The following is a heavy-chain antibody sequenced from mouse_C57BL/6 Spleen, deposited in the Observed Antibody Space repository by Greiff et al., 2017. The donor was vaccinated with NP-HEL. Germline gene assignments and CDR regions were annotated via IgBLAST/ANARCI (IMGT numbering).Heavy chain of an antibody. CDR2: IDPSDSYT. CDR3: AREVITTVVADY. Sequence: QVQLQQPGAELVRPGTSVKLSCKASGYTFTSYWMHWVKQRPGQGLEWIGVIDPSDSYTNYNQKFKGKATLTVDTSSSTAYMQLSSLTSEDSAVDYCAREVITTVVADYGGQGTTLTVSS. V-gene: IGHV1-59*01. CDR1: GYTFTSYW. J-gene: IGHJ2*01. D-gene: IGHD1-1*01.